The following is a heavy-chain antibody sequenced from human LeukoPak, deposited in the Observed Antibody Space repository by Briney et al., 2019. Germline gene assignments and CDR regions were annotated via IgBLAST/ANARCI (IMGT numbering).Heavy chain of an antibody. CDR3: ARDMYYDILTGYYYYYGMHV. CDR1: GFTFRSYW. CDR2: IKQDGSEK. D-gene: IGHD3-9*01. J-gene: IGHJ6*04. V-gene: IGHV3-7*03. Sequence: GGSLRLSCAASGFTFRSYWMSWVRQAPGKGLEWVANIKQDGSEKYYVDSVKGRFTISRDNAKNSLYMQMNSLRAEDTAVYYCARDMYYDILTGYYYYYGMHVWGKGTTVTVSS.